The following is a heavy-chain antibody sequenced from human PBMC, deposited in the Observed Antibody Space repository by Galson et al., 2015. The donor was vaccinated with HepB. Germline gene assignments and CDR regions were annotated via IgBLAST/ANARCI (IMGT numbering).Heavy chain of an antibody. CDR2: INAGNGNT. CDR1: GYTFTSYA. Sequence: SVKVSCKASGYTFTSYAMHWVRQAPGQRLEWMGWINAGNGNTKYSQTFQGRVTITRDTSASTAYMELSSLRPEDTAVYYCARGSTTATSFGWGELNYWGQEPWSPSPQ. CDR3: ARGSTTATSFGWGELNY. J-gene: IGHJ4*01. D-gene: IGHD4-17*01. V-gene: IGHV1-3*01.